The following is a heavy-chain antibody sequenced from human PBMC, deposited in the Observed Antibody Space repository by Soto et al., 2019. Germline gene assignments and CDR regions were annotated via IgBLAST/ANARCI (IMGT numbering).Heavy chain of an antibody. D-gene: IGHD5-12*01. CDR1: GFTFSSYS. CDR3: ARYEGGHDSNYYYYMDV. J-gene: IGHJ6*03. CDR2: ISSSSSTI. V-gene: IGHV3-48*02. Sequence: GGSLRLSCAASGFTFSSYSMNWVRQAPGKGLEWVSYISSSSSTIYYADSVKGRFTISRDNAKNSLYLQMNSLRDEDTAVYYCARYEGGHDSNYYYYMDVWGKGTTVTVSS.